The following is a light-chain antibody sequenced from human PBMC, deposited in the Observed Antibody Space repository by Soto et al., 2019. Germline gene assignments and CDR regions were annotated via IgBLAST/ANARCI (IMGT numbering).Light chain of an antibody. CDR1: QSVCSNY. Sequence: EIVLTQSPGTLSLSPGERATLSCRASQSVCSNYLAWYQQKPGQAPRLLIYGASSRATGIPDRFSGSGSGTDFTLTISRLEPEDFAVYYCQQYGGSPRVTFGGGTKVEIK. CDR3: QQYGGSPRVT. V-gene: IGKV3-20*01. CDR2: GAS. J-gene: IGKJ4*01.